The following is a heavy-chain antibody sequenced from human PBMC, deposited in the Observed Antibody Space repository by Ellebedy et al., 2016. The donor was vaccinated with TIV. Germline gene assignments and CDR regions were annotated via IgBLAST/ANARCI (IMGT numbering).Heavy chain of an antibody. J-gene: IGHJ2*01. D-gene: IGHD3-9*01. CDR1: GFTFSRNS. V-gene: IGHV3-21*06. Sequence: PGGSLRLSCEVSGFTFSRNSMSWVRQAPGKGLEWVSSIGSGSTNIHYADSVKGRFTISRDNAKNSLYLQMNSLRAEDTAVYYCARDRVDILTGYLYDWYFDLWGRGTLVTVSS. CDR3: ARDRVDILTGYLYDWYFDL. CDR2: IGSGSTNI.